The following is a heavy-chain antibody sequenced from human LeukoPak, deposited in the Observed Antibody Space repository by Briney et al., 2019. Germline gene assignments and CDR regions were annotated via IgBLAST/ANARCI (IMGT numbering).Heavy chain of an antibody. CDR3: VRRDRSTWFYFDY. CDR1: GFTFSTYE. CDR2: ISYSSNTI. Sequence: GGSLRLSCAASGFTFSTYEMNWVRQAPGKGLEWVSYISYSSNTIYYADSVEGRFTISRDNAKYSLYLQMNSLRAEDTAVYYCVRRDRSTWFYFDYWGQGTLVTVSS. J-gene: IGHJ4*02. V-gene: IGHV3-48*03. D-gene: IGHD6-13*01.